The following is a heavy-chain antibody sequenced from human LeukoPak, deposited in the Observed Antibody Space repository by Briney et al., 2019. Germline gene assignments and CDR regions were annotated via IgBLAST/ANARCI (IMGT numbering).Heavy chain of an antibody. J-gene: IGHJ4*02. CDR2: ISAYNGNT. V-gene: IGHV1-18*01. Sequence: GASVKVSCKASGYTFTSYGIGWVRQAPGQGLEWMGWISAYNGNTNYAQKLQGRVTMTTDTSTSTAYMELRSLGSDDTAVYYCARVWAAAGKGDYWGQGTLVTVSS. D-gene: IGHD6-13*01. CDR3: ARVWAAAGKGDY. CDR1: GYTFTSYG.